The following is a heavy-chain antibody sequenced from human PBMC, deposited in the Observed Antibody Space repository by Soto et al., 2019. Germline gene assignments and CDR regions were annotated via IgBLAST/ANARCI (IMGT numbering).Heavy chain of an antibody. J-gene: IGHJ6*02. CDR3: ARGDREDIAVVVGARPGEYGVDV. Sequence: QVQLVESGGGVVQPGRSLRLSCAASGFTFSSYAMHWVRQAPGKGLECMAVISYDGSNKFYRDSVKGRFTISRDNSTNTLYLQINSLRYEDTAVYYCARGDREDIAVVVGARPGEYGVDVWGQGTTVTVSS. D-gene: IGHD2-15*01. CDR1: GFTFSSYA. CDR2: ISYDGSNK. V-gene: IGHV3-30-3*01.